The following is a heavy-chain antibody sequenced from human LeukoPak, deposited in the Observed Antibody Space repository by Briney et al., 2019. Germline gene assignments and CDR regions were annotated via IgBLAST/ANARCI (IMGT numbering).Heavy chain of an antibody. V-gene: IGHV4-4*07. Sequence: SSETLSLTCTVSGGSISSYYWSWIRQPAGKGLEWIGRIYTSGSINYNPSLKSRVTISVDTSKNQFSLKLSSVTAADTAVYYRARAGFRIAAAGSSSDYWGQGTLVTVSS. CDR1: GGSISSYY. J-gene: IGHJ4*02. CDR3: ARAGFRIAAAGSSSDY. CDR2: IYTSGSI. D-gene: IGHD6-13*01.